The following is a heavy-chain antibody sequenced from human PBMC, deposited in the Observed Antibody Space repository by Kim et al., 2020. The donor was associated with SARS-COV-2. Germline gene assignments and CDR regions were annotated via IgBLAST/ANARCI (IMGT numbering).Heavy chain of an antibody. V-gene: IGHV3-23*03. Sequence: ADSVKCRFTVSRDNSRHTLYLQMNGLRAEDTAVYYCANTGYSSSWPDFDYWGLGTLVTVSS. D-gene: IGHD6-13*01. CDR3: ANTGYSSSWPDFDY. J-gene: IGHJ4*02.